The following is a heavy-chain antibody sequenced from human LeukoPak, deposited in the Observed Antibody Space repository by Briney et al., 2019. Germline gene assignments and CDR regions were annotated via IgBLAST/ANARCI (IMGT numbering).Heavy chain of an antibody. CDR3: ARDRAWNYFDY. Sequence: GRSLRLSCAPSGFTFSRHGMHWVRQAPGKGLEWVAIISNDGSRKYYAHSVEGRFTISRNNSKNTLYLQMDSLRAEDTAVYYCARDRAWNYFDYWGQGTLVTVSS. V-gene: IGHV3-30*03. D-gene: IGHD3-3*01. CDR2: ISNDGSRK. J-gene: IGHJ4*02. CDR1: GFTFSRHG.